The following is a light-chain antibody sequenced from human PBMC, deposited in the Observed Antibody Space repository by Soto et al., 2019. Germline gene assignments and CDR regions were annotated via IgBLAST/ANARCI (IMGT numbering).Light chain of an antibody. J-gene: IGKJ4*01. Sequence: AIQMTQSPSSLSASVGDRVTITCRASQAIRNNLAWYQQEPGKAPKLLIYGASNLQSGVPSRFSGSGSGTDFTLTISSLQPEDFATYYCLQDDNYPLTFGGGTKVDIK. CDR2: GAS. CDR3: LQDDNYPLT. V-gene: IGKV1-6*01. CDR1: QAIRNN.